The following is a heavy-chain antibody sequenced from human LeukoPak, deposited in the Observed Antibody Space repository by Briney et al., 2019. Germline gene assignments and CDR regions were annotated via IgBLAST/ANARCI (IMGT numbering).Heavy chain of an antibody. CDR3: ARGGYCSGFSRYFDY. CDR1: GGSISSGAYS. D-gene: IGHD2-15*01. CDR2: INHSGST. J-gene: IGHJ4*02. V-gene: IGHV4-39*07. Sequence: SETLSLTCTVSGGSISSGAYSWRWIRQPPGKGLEWIGEINHSGSTNYDPSLKSRVTISVDTSKNQFSLRLSSVTAADTAVYYCARGGYCSGFSRYFDYWGQGTLVTVSS.